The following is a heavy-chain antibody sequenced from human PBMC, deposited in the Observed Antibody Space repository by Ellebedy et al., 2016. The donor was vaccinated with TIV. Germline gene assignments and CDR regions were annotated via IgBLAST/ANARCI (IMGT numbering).Heavy chain of an antibody. J-gene: IGHJ4*02. CDR3: ARGVLSGLGQHFDY. V-gene: IGHV4-61*01. D-gene: IGHD3-3*01. CDR2: MYNSGRS. Sequence: SETLSLTXSVSGASVNSGTYSWNWFRQPPGKGLEWIGYMYNSGRSNYNPSLKSRVTISVDSSKDQFSLNLQSVTAVDTALYYCARGVLSGLGQHFDYWGQGTLVTVS. CDR1: GASVNSGTYS.